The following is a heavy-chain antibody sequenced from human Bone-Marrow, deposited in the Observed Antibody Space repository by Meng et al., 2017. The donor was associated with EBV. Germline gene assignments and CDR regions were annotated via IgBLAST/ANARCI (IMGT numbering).Heavy chain of an antibody. J-gene: IGHJ4*02. CDR2: LIPMSDAP. V-gene: IGHV1-69*01. CDR1: GGNFRSDA. CDR3: ASESGRGFTPDY. D-gene: IGHD3-10*01. Sequence: QVQVVQSGAEVKKPGSAVKVSCKTSGGNFRSDAVSWVRQAPGQGLEWMGGLIPMSDAPHYAQKFQDRVRITADESTSTHYMDLSGLRSEDTAVYYCASESGRGFTPDYWGQGTLVTVSS.